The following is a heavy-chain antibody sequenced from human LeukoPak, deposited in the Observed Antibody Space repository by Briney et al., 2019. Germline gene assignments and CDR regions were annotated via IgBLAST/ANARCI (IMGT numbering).Heavy chain of an antibody. Sequence: PGGSLRLSCAASGFTFSSYAMSWVRQAPGKGLEWVSAISGSGGSTYYADSVKGRFTISRDNSKNTLYLQMNSLRAEDTAVYYCARDEWLRLRGAYYYYYGMDVWGQGTTVTVSS. CDR1: GFTFSSYA. V-gene: IGHV3-23*01. CDR3: ARDEWLRLRGAYYYYYGMDV. D-gene: IGHD5-12*01. J-gene: IGHJ6*02. CDR2: ISGSGGST.